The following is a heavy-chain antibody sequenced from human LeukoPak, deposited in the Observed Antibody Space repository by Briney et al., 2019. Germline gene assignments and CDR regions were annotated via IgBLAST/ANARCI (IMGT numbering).Heavy chain of an antibody. J-gene: IGHJ6*02. CDR3: ARDRAGTTRNYYYGMGV. CDR1: GYTFTGYY. Sequence: ASVKVSCKASGYTFTGYYMHWVRQATGQGLEWMGRINPNSGGTNYAQKFQGRVTMTRDTSISTAYMELSRLRSDDTAVYYCARDRAGTTRNYYYGMGVWGQGATVTVSS. D-gene: IGHD1-1*01. V-gene: IGHV1-2*06. CDR2: INPNSGGT.